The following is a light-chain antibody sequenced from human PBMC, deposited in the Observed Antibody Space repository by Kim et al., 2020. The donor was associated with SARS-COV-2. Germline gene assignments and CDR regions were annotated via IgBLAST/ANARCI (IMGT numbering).Light chain of an antibody. CDR3: ATWDDSLNAWV. J-gene: IGLJ3*02. CDR1: GSNIGINT. Sequence: QSLLTQPPSASGTPGQRVTISCSGSGSNIGINTVNWYQQFPGTAPKLLIYSDHQRPSGVPDRFSASKSGTSASLAISGLRSGDEAAYYCATWDDSLNAWVFGGGTQLTVL. CDR2: SDH. V-gene: IGLV1-44*01.